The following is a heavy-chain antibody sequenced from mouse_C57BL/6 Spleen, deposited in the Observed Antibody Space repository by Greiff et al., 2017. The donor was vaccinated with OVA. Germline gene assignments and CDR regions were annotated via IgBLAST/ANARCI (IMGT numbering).Heavy chain of an antibody. CDR2: IYPGDGDT. V-gene: IGHV1-82*01. CDR3: ARGDYYGSALFDY. D-gene: IGHD1-1*01. Sequence: QVQLQQSGPELVKPGASVKISCKASGYAFSSSWMNWVKQRPGKGLEWIGRIYPGDGDTNYNGKFKGKATLTADKSSSTAYMQLSSRTSEDSAVYFCARGDYYGSALFDYWGQGTTLTVSS. J-gene: IGHJ2*01. CDR1: GYAFSSSW.